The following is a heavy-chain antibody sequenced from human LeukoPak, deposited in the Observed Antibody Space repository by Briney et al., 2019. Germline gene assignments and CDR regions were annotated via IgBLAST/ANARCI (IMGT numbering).Heavy chain of an antibody. CDR2: ISSSSSRSSYI. D-gene: IGHD3-22*01. Sequence: PGGSLRLSCAASGFTFNSYTMNWVRQAPGKGLEWVSSISSSSSRSSYIYYADSVKGRSTISRDNAKNSLYLQMNSLRAEDTAVYYCARDRSGDTMIYDYWGQGTLVTVSS. CDR3: ARDRSGDTMIYDY. J-gene: IGHJ4*02. CDR1: GFTFNSYT. V-gene: IGHV3-21*01.